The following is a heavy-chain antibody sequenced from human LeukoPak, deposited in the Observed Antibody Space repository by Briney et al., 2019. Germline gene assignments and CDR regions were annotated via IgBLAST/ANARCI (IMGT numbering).Heavy chain of an antibody. CDR3: ARDAGPITIFGVVIGNNWFDP. J-gene: IGHJ5*02. Sequence: ASVKVSCKASGYTFTSYGISWVRQAPGQGLEWMGWISAYNGNTNYAQKLQGRVTMTTDTSTSTAYMGLRSLRSDDTAVYYCARDAGPITIFGVVIGNNWFDPWGQGTLVTVSS. CDR1: GYTFTSYG. V-gene: IGHV1-18*01. D-gene: IGHD3-3*01. CDR2: ISAYNGNT.